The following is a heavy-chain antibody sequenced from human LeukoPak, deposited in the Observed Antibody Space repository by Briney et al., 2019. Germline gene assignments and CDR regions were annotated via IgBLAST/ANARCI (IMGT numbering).Heavy chain of an antibody. Sequence: PGGSLRLSCAASGFTFSTYTMNWVRQAPGKGLEWVSAIIGKSNTPYYADSVKGRFTISRDDSKNTVWLHMNSLRAEDTAVYYCAKRSPYYFDYWGQGTLVTVSS. D-gene: IGHD2-15*01. J-gene: IGHJ4*02. CDR1: GFTFSTYT. CDR3: AKRSPYYFDY. CDR2: IIGKSNTP. V-gene: IGHV3-23*01.